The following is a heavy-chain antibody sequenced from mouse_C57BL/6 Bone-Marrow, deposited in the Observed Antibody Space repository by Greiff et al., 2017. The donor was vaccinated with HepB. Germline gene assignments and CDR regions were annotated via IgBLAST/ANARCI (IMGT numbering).Heavy chain of an antibody. Sequence: EVKLVESGGGLVKPGGSLKLSCAASGFTFSSYAMSWVRQTPEKRLEWVATISDGGSYTYYPDNVKGRFTISRDNAKNNLYLQMSHLKSEDTAMYYCAGAIYYGYDDYAMDYWGQGTSVTVSS. CDR2: ISDGGSYT. CDR3: AGAIYYGYDDYAMDY. CDR1: GFTFSSYA. D-gene: IGHD2-2*01. V-gene: IGHV5-4*03. J-gene: IGHJ4*01.